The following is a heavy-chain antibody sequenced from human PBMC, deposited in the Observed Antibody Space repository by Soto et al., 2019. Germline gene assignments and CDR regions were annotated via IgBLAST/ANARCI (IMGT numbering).Heavy chain of an antibody. CDR2: IWYDGSNK. J-gene: IGHJ4*02. CDR3: ARDFRGYSSGSFDY. D-gene: IGHD6-19*01. Sequence: QVQLVESGGGVVQPGRSLRLSCAASGFTFSSYGMHWVRQAPGKGLEWVAVIWYDGSNKYYADSVKGRFTISRDNSKNTLYLQMNSLSAEDTAVYYCARDFRGYSSGSFDYWGQGALVTVSS. CDR1: GFTFSSYG. V-gene: IGHV3-33*01.